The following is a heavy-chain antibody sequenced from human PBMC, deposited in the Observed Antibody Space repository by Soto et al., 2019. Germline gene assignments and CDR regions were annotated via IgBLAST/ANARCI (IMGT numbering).Heavy chain of an antibody. J-gene: IGHJ4*02. D-gene: IGHD3-9*01. CDR1: GGSFSGYY. CDR3: ARGREYYDILTGYYHTFDY. CDR2: INHSGST. Sequence: LTCAVYGGSFSGYYWSWIRQPPGKGLEWIGEINHSGSTNYNPSLKSRVTISVDTSKNQFSLKLSSVTAADTAVYYCARGREYYDILTGYYHTFDYWGQGTLVTVSS. V-gene: IGHV4-34*01.